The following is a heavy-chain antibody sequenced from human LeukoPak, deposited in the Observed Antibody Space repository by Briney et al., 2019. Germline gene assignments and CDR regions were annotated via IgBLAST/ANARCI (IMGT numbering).Heavy chain of an antibody. J-gene: IGHJ4*02. Sequence: ASVKVSCKASGYTFTGYYMHWVRQAPGQGLEWMGWINPNSGGTNYAQKFQGRVTMTRDTSISTAYMELSRLRSDDTAVYYCARASGGSCWYRGWGQGTLVTVSS. CDR1: GYTFTGYY. V-gene: IGHV1-2*02. CDR3: ARASGGSCWYRG. D-gene: IGHD6-13*01. CDR2: INPNSGGT.